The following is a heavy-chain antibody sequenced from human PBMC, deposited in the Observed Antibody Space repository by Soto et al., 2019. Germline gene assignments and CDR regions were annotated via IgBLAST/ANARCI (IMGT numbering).Heavy chain of an antibody. Sequence: QVQLVESGGGLVKPGGSLRLSCAASGFAFSDPYMSWIRQAPGKGLEWISYISSSGSTIYYADSVKGRFTISRDIAKKSLYLQMDSLTADDTAVYYCARGGASVTTSFDYCGPGTQVTVSS. CDR3: ARGGASVTTSFDY. V-gene: IGHV3-11*01. CDR2: ISSSGSTI. CDR1: GFAFSDPY. J-gene: IGHJ4*02. D-gene: IGHD4-17*01.